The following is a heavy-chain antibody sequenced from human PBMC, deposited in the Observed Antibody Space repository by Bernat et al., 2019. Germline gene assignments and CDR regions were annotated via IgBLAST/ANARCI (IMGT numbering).Heavy chain of an antibody. J-gene: IGHJ6*02. D-gene: IGHD2-21*02. V-gene: IGHV3-43*01. Sequence: EVQLVESGGVVVQPGGSLRLSCAASGFTFDDYTMHWVRQAPGKGLEWVSLISWDGGSTYYADSVKGRFTISRDNSKNSLYLQMNSLRTEDTALYYFAKDYCGGDCYTYYYYGMDVWGQGTTVTVSS. CDR3: AKDYCGGDCYTYYYYGMDV. CDR2: ISWDGGST. CDR1: GFTFDDYT.